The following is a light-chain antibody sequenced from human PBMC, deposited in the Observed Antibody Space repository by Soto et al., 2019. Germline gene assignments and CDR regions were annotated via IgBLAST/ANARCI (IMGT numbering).Light chain of an antibody. CDR2: GAS. CDR1: QSVSSN. CDR3: QQYNKGPVT. J-gene: IGKJ1*01. V-gene: IGKV3-15*01. Sequence: EIVMTQSPATLSVSPGERGTVSCRASQSVSSNLAWYQQKPGQAPRLLIYGASTRATGIPARFSGSGSGTEFTLTISSLQSEDFAVYYCQQYNKGPVTFGQGTKVEIK.